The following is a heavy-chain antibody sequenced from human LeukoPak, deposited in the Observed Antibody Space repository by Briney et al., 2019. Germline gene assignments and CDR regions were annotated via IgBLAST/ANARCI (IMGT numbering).Heavy chain of an antibody. V-gene: IGHV3-53*01. CDR3: ASGGLGARKYYSDPFHY. D-gene: IGHD3-10*01. J-gene: IGHJ4*02. CDR2: LYSAGIT. CDR1: GFTVSSNY. Sequence: GGSLRLSCAVSGFTVSSNYVSWVRQAPGNGLEWVSILYSAGITYYADSVRGRFTISRDSSKNTVCIKTNSLRADDTAIYYSASGGLGARKYYSDPFHYWGQGNLVTVSS.